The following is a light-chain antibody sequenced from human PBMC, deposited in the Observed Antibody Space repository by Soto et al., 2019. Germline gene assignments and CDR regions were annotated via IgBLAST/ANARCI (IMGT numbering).Light chain of an antibody. Sequence: DIQMTQSPSTLSASVGDRVTITCRASQSISTWLAWYQQKPGKAPKLLIYMASSLKSGVPSRFSGSGSGTEFTLTISSLQPDDFATYYCQQYNSYSLPFGGGTKVEIK. CDR1: QSISTW. J-gene: IGKJ4*01. CDR2: MAS. V-gene: IGKV1-5*03. CDR3: QQYNSYSLP.